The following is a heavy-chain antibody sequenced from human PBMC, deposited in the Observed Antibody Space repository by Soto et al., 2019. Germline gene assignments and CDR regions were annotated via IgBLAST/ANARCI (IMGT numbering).Heavy chain of an antibody. CDR1: GFTFSSYS. J-gene: IGHJ6*02. CDR2: ISSSSSYI. V-gene: IGHV3-21*01. CDR3: ARDILTGYYPYPYYYCYGMDV. D-gene: IGHD3-9*01. Sequence: GGSLRLSCAASGFTFSSYSMNWVRQAPGKGLEWVSSISSSSSYIYYADSVKGRFTISRDNAKNSLYLQMNSLRAEDTAVYYCARDILTGYYPYPYYYCYGMDVWGQGTTVTVSS.